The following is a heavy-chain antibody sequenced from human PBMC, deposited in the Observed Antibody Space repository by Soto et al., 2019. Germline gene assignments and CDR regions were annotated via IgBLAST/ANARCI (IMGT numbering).Heavy chain of an antibody. CDR2: IYYSGST. V-gene: IGHV4-31*03. CDR1: GGSISSAGYN. Sequence: QVQLQESGPGLVKPSQTLSLTCTVSGGSISSAGYNWSWIRQHPGKGLEWIGYIYYSGSTYYNPLFKSRVTISVDTSKNRFSLKLSSVTSADTAVYYCARYGPGTYYPTTFDYWGQGTLVAVTP. CDR3: ARYGPGTYYPTTFDY. J-gene: IGHJ4*02. D-gene: IGHD3-10*01.